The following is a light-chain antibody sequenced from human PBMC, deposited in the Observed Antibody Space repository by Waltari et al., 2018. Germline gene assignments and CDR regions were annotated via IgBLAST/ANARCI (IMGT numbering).Light chain of an antibody. CDR3: SSYAGTDNFVV. V-gene: IGLV2-8*01. CDR2: AVN. CDR1: SSDVGAYDY. J-gene: IGLJ2*01. Sequence: QSALTQPPSASGSPGQSVTISGTGTSSDVGAYDYVSWYPHPPDTAPNLRIFAVNKRPSGVPDRVSGSKSGNPASLTVSGRQAEDEADYYCSSYAGTDNFVVFGGGTKLTVL.